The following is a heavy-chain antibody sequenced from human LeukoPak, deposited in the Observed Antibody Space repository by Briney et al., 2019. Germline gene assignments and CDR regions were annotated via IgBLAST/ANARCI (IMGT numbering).Heavy chain of an antibody. J-gene: IGHJ2*01. CDR1: GFTFSSYA. D-gene: IGHD3-22*01. CDR3: ARDRPTDSSGYYYRLPNWYFDL. Sequence: GGSLRLSCAASGFTFSSYAMHWVRQAPGKGLEWVAVISYDGSNKYYADSVKGRFTISRDNSKNTLYLQMNSLRAEDTAVYYCARDRPTDSSGYYYRLPNWYFDLWGRGTLVTVSS. V-gene: IGHV3-30-3*01. CDR2: ISYDGSNK.